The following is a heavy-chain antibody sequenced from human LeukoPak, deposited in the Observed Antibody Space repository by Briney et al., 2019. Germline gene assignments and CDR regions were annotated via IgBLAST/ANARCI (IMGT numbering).Heavy chain of an antibody. Sequence: GASVKVSCKASAYTLSGYYIHWVRQAPGQGLQWMGWINPNSGGTKYVQKFQDRVTMTRDTSVSTTYMELSRLRSDDTAVYYCARGARIAVAGPEGSFDYWGQGTLVTVSS. CDR3: ARGARIAVAGPEGSFDY. J-gene: IGHJ4*02. CDR1: AYTLSGYY. CDR2: INPNSGGT. V-gene: IGHV1-2*02. D-gene: IGHD6-19*01.